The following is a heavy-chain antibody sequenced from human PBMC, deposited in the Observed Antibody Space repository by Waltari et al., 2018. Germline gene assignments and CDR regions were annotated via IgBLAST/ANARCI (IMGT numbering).Heavy chain of an antibody. CDR3: AREEDVGVNVY. Sequence: QVQLVQSGAEVKKPGASVKVSCQASGYTFIDYYIHWVRQAPGQGLEWMGIIDPGCGSSDYPQQFQGRRTLSRDTSTNTVYMELSSLRSEDTAVYYCAREEDVGVNVYWGQGTLVTVSS. D-gene: IGHD2-21*01. CDR1: GYTFIDYY. CDR2: IDPGCGSS. J-gene: IGHJ4*02. V-gene: IGHV1-46*01.